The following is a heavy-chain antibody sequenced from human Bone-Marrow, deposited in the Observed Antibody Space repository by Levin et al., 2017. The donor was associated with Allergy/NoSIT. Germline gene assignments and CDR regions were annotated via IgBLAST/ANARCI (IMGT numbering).Heavy chain of an antibody. V-gene: IGHV3-21*06. Sequence: GGSLRLSCTASGFSFSRWSMNWVRQAPGKGLEWVSSITSSSRNMYYADTVRGRLTISRDNAKNSLYLQMDSLRAEDTAIYYCVRDSTTLDFWGLGTLVTVSS. CDR3: VRDSTTLDF. CDR1: GFSFSRWS. D-gene: IGHD3/OR15-3a*01. CDR2: ITSSSRNM. J-gene: IGHJ4*02.